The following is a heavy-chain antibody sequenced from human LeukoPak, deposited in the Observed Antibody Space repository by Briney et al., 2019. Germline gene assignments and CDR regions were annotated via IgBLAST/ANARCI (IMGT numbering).Heavy chain of an antibody. J-gene: IGHJ6*03. CDR3: AKSAARLVSDYYYYMDV. D-gene: IGHD6-6*01. V-gene: IGHV3-48*03. CDR2: ISSSGSTI. CDR1: GFTFSSYE. Sequence: GGSLRLSCAASGFTFSSYEMNWVRQAPGKGLEWVSYISSSGSTIYYADSVKGRFTISRDNSKNSLYLQMNSLRTEDTALYYCAKSAARLVSDYYYYMDVWGKGTTVTVSS.